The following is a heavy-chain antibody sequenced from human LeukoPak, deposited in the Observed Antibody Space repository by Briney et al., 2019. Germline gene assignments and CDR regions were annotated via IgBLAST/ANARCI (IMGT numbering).Heavy chain of an antibody. J-gene: IGHJ4*02. V-gene: IGHV4-39*07. CDR2: IYYSGST. CDR3: ARAPMIYYYDSSGYYYFDY. CDR1: GGSISSSSYY. D-gene: IGHD3-22*01. Sequence: SETLSLTCTVSGGSISSSSYYWGWIRQPPGKGLEWIGSIYYSGSTYYNPPLKSRVTISVDTSKNQFSLKLSSVTAADTAVYYCARAPMIYYYDSSGYYYFDYWGQGTLVTVSS.